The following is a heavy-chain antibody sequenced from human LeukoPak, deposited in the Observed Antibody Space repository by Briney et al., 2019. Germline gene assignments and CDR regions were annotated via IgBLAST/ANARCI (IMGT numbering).Heavy chain of an antibody. CDR1: GDSISSGSYY. J-gene: IGHJ4*02. CDR3: ARVGDYALKD. V-gene: IGHV4-61*02. D-gene: IGHD3-16*01. CDR2: IYTSGST. Sequence: SQTLSLTCTVSGDSISSGSYYWSWIRQPAGKGLEWIGRIYTSGSTNYNPSLKSRVTMSVDTSKNQCTLKLSSVTAADTAVYYCARVGDYALKDWGQGTLVTVSS.